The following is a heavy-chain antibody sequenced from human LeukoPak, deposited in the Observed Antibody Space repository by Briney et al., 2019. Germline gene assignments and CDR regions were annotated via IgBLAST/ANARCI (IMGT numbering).Heavy chain of an antibody. CDR2: IGTGGDA. CDR3: ARDRGTGFDL. D-gene: IGHD3-10*01. CDR1: GFTLSYYD. V-gene: IGHV3-13*01. Sequence: GGSLRLSCVASGFTLSYYDMHWVRQATGKGLEWVSGIGTGGDANYAGSVRGRFTISREDAKRSLYLQMDSLRAGDTAVYYCARDRGTGFDLWGQGTLVTVSS. J-gene: IGHJ4*02.